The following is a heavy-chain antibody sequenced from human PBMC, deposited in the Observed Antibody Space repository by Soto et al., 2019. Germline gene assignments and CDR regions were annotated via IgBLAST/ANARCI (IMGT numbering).Heavy chain of an antibody. Sequence: PSETLSLTCTVSGGSISSGDYSWSWIRQPPGKGLEWIGYIYHSGSTYYNPSLKSRVTISVDRSKNQFSLKLSSVTAADTAVYYCARGIRYYDSSGSPGFFDYWGQGTLVTVSS. J-gene: IGHJ4*02. CDR1: GGSISSGDYS. V-gene: IGHV4-30-2*01. D-gene: IGHD3-22*01. CDR2: IYHSGST. CDR3: ARGIRYYDSSGSPGFFDY.